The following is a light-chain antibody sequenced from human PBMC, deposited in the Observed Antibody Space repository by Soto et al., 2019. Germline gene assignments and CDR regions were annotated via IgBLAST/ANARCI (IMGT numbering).Light chain of an antibody. CDR2: DVS. CDR1: SSDVGGYDY. Sequence: QSALTQPRSVSGSPGQSVTISCTGTSSDVGGYDYVSWYQQYPGKAPKLMVYDVSKRPSGVPDRFSGSKSGNTASLTISGLQAEDEADYYCCSFVDGYTLLFGGGTQLTVL. V-gene: IGLV2-11*01. CDR3: CSFVDGYTLL. J-gene: IGLJ2*01.